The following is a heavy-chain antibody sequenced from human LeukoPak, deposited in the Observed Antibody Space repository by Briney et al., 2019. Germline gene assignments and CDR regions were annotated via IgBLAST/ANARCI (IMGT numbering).Heavy chain of an antibody. CDR1: GFSFSVYW. CDR3: VRDFMYSTACTGC. D-gene: IGHD4-11*01. V-gene: IGHV3-74*01. CDR2: IKTDGSIT. Sequence: GGSLRLSCAASGFSFSVYWMHWVRQAPGKGPVWVSRIKTDGSITYYADSMKGRFTISRDNAKNTLYLQMNSLRAEDTAVYYCVRDFMYSTACTGCWGEGTLVTVSS. J-gene: IGHJ4*02.